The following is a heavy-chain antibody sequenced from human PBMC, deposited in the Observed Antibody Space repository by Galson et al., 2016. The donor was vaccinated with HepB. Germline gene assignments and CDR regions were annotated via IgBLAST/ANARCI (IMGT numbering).Heavy chain of an antibody. CDR3: ARGSLYCTNGVCYNRDFRKYYYGMDV. D-gene: IGHD2-8*01. CDR1: GAPFSDYY. V-gene: IGHV4-34*01. Sequence: SETLSLTCAVYGAPFSDYYWTWIRQPPGKGLECIGEINHSGSTNYNPSLKSRVTLSVDTSKKQFSLKLSSVTAADTAVYYCARGSLYCTNGVCYNRDFRKYYYGMDVWGQGTTVTVSS. CDR2: INHSGST. J-gene: IGHJ6*02.